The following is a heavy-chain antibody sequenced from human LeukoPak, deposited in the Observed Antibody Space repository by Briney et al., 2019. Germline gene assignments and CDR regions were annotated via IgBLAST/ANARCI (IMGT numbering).Heavy chain of an antibody. V-gene: IGHV3-48*03. CDR3: ARGYCSSTSCYFGYYYYYGMDV. Sequence: GGSLRLSCAASGFTFSSYEMNWVRLAPGKGLEWVSYISSSGSTIYYADSVKGRFTISRDNAKNSLYLQMNSLRAEDTAVYYCARGYCSSTSCYFGYYYYYGMDVWGKGTTVTVSS. CDR1: GFTFSSYE. CDR2: ISSSGSTI. J-gene: IGHJ6*04. D-gene: IGHD2-2*01.